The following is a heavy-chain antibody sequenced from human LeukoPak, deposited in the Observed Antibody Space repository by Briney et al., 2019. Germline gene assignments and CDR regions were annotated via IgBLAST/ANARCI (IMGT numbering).Heavy chain of an antibody. CDR1: GFTFSSYG. D-gene: IGHD3-22*01. CDR2: IWYDGSNK. CDR3: ARDPVVISGGFDY. V-gene: IGHV3-33*01. J-gene: IGHJ4*02. Sequence: PGRSLRPSCAASGFTFSSYGMHWVRQAPGKGLEWVAVIWYDGSNKYYADSVKGRFTISRDNSKNTLYLQMNSLRAEDTAVYYCARDPVVISGGFDYWGQGTLVTVSS.